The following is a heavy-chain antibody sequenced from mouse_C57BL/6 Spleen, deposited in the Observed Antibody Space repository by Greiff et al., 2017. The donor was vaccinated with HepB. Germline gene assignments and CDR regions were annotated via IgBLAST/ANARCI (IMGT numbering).Heavy chain of an antibody. Sequence: EVKLVESGRGLVKPGGSLKLSCAASGFTFSDYGMHWVRQAPEKGLEWVAYISSGSSTNYYADTVKGRFTITRDNAKNTLFLQMSSLRSEDTAMYYCARGYATKSFAYWGQGTPVTVSA. CDR1: GFTFSDYG. D-gene: IGHD2-14*01. CDR3: ARGYATKSFAY. CDR2: ISSGSSTN. J-gene: IGHJ3*01. V-gene: IGHV5-17*01.